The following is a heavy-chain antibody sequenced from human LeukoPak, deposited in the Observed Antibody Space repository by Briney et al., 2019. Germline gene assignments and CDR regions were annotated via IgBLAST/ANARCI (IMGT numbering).Heavy chain of an antibody. J-gene: IGHJ4*02. D-gene: IGHD3-3*02. Sequence: PGGSLRLPCAASGFTFSSYSMSWVRQAPGKGLEWVSSISSSSSYIYYADSVKGRFTISRDNAKNSLYLQMNSLRAEDTAVYYCARDKSPSLAFYFFDYWGQGTLVTVSS. V-gene: IGHV3-21*01. CDR2: ISSSSSYI. CDR3: ARDKSPSLAFYFFDY. CDR1: GFTFSSYS.